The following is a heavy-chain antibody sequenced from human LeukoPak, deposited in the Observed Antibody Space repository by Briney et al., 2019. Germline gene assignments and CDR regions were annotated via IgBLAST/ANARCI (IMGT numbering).Heavy chain of an antibody. J-gene: IGHJ4*02. V-gene: IGHV3-23*01. CDR3: AKVRRRDTAMVTGPFDY. CDR1: GFTFSSYA. CDR2: ISGSGGST. D-gene: IGHD5-18*01. Sequence: PGGSLRLSCAASGFTFSSYAMSWVRQAPGKGLEWVSAISGSGGSTYYADSVKGRFTISRDNSKNTLYLQMNSLRAEDTAVYYCAKVRRRDTAMVTGPFDYWGQGTLVTVSS.